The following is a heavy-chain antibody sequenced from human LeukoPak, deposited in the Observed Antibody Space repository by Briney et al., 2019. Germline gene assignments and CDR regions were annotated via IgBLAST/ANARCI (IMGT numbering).Heavy chain of an antibody. Sequence: PGGSLRLSCAASRFTFSSYGMSWVRQAPGKGLEWVSSISGSDGSTYYADSVKGRFTISRDNSKNTLYLQMNSLRDEDTAVYYCAKSSYYDASGYYREYYFDYWSQGTLVTVSS. CDR1: RFTFSSYG. CDR2: ISGSDGST. CDR3: AKSSYYDASGYYREYYFDY. D-gene: IGHD3-22*01. V-gene: IGHV3-23*01. J-gene: IGHJ4*02.